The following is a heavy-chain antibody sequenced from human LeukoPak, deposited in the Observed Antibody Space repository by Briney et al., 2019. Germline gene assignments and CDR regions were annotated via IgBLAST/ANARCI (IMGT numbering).Heavy chain of an antibody. CDR3: AKVMKWSGSYYFDY. CDR2: ISGSGGST. Sequence: GGSLRLSCAASGFTFSSYAMSWVRQAPGKGLEWVSAISGSGGSTYYADSVKGRFTISRDNSKNTLYLQMNSLRAEDTAVYYCAKVMKWSGSYYFDYWARGPWSPSPQ. J-gene: IGHJ4*02. V-gene: IGHV3-23*01. CDR1: GFTFSSYA. D-gene: IGHD1-26*01.